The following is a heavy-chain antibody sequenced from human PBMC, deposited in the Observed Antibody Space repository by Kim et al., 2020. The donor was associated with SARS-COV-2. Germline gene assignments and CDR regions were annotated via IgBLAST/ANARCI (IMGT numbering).Heavy chain of an antibody. Sequence: GGSLRLSCAASGFTFSSYAMHWVRQAPGKGLEWVAVISYDGSNKYYADSVKGRFTISRDNSKNTLYLQMNSLRAEDTAVYYCASHQLGQSLDYWGQGTLVTVSS. CDR1: GFTFSSYA. V-gene: IGHV3-30-3*01. CDR3: ASHQLGQSLDY. D-gene: IGHD6-13*01. CDR2: ISYDGSNK. J-gene: IGHJ4*02.